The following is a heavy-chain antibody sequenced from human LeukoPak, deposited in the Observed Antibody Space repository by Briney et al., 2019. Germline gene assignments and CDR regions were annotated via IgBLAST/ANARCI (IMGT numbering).Heavy chain of an antibody. J-gene: IGHJ6*02. V-gene: IGHV3-21*06. D-gene: IGHD6-19*01. CDR3: ARDKGFSSGWGYHGMDV. Sequence: SSYIYYADSVKGRFTISRDNAKNSLYLQMTSLRPEDTAVYYCARDKGFSSGWGYHGMDVWGQGTTVTVSS. CDR2: SSYI.